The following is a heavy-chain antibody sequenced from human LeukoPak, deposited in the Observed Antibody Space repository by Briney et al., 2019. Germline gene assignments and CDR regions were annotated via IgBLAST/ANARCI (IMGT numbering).Heavy chain of an antibody. D-gene: IGHD5-24*01. CDR1: GYTFTSYY. CDR3: ASTYGTSRDREPLPFDY. V-gene: IGHV1-46*01. CDR2: INPSGGST. Sequence: GGSLRLSCAASGYTFTSYYMHWVRQAPGQGLEWMGIINPSGGSTSYAQKFQGRVTMTRDTSTSTVYMELSSLRSEDTAVYYCASTYGTSRDREPLPFDYWGQGTLVTVSS. J-gene: IGHJ4*02.